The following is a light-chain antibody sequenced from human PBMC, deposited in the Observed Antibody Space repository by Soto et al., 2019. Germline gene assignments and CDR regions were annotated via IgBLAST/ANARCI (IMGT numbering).Light chain of an antibody. Sequence: QSVLTQPASVSGSPGQSITISCTGTSSDVGDYYYVSWYQHHPGKPPKLVIYGVSNRPSGVSSRFSASKSGNTASLTISGLQADDEAEYYCSSYTSSSTPYVFGTGTKVTVL. J-gene: IGLJ1*01. V-gene: IGLV2-14*01. CDR3: SSYTSSSTPYV. CDR1: SSDVGDYYY. CDR2: GVS.